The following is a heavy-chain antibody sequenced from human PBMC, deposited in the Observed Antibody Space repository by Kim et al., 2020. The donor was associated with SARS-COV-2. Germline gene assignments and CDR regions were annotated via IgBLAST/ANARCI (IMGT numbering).Heavy chain of an antibody. V-gene: IGHV3-21*01. Sequence: YADSVKGRFTISRDNAKNSLYLEMNSLRAEDTAVYYCARSGIAVADAFDIWGQGTMVTVSS. D-gene: IGHD6-19*01. J-gene: IGHJ3*02. CDR3: ARSGIAVADAFDI.